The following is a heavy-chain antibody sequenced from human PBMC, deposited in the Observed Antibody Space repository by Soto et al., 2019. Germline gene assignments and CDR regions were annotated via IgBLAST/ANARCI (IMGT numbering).Heavy chain of an antibody. D-gene: IGHD3-16*01. J-gene: IGHJ6*03. Sequence: QVQLVQSGAEVKKPGASVKVSCKTSGDSFSAYYLHWVRQAPGQGLEWLGWINPNGGATKYAQKFRGRVAMTRDTAISTAYLELTSLRSDDTAIYYCVREIGGATATLDYYYFYMDVWGKGTTVTVSS. CDR1: GDSFSAYY. CDR2: INPNGGAT. CDR3: VREIGGATATLDYYYFYMDV. V-gene: IGHV1-2*02.